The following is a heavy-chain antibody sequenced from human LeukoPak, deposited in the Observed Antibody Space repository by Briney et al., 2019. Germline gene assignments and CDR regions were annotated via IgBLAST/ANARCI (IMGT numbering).Heavy chain of an antibody. Sequence: ASVKVSCKASGYTFTSYYMHWVRQAPGQGLEWMGIINPSGGSTSYAQKFQGRVTMTRDTSTSTVYMELSSLRSEDTVVYYCARDLSGINWFDPWGQGTLVTVSS. CDR1: GYTFTSYY. CDR2: INPSGGST. V-gene: IGHV1-46*01. CDR3: ARDLSGINWFDP. J-gene: IGHJ5*02. D-gene: IGHD3-3*01.